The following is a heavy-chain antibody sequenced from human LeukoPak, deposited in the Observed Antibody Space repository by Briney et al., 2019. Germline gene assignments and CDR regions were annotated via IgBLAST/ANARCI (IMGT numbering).Heavy chain of an antibody. D-gene: IGHD4-11*01. V-gene: IGHV3-23*01. CDR1: GFTFSSYA. CDR2: ISGSGGST. J-gene: IGHJ4*02. CDR3: AKLTTVTTPYYLDY. Sequence: GGSLRLSCAASGFTFSSYAMSWVHQAPGKGLEWVSAISGSGGSTYYADSVKGRFTISRDNSKNTLYLQMNSLRAEDTAVYYCAKLTTVTTPYYLDYWGQGTLVTVSS.